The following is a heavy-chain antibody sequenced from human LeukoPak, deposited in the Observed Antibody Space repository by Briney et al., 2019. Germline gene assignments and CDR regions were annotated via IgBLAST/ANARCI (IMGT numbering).Heavy chain of an antibody. Sequence: GESLKISCKGSGYSFTSYWIGWVRQMPGKGLEWTGIIYPGDSDTRYSPSFQGQVTISADKSISTAYLQWSSLKASDTAMYYCARHPHYYDSSGYYHYYYGMDVWGQGTTVTVSS. CDR1: GYSFTSYW. CDR2: IYPGDSDT. J-gene: IGHJ6*02. D-gene: IGHD3-22*01. V-gene: IGHV5-51*01. CDR3: ARHPHYYDSSGYYHYYYGMDV.